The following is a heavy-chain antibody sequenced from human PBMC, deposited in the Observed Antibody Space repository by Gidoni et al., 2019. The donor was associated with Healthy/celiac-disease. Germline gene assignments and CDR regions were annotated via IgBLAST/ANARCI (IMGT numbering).Heavy chain of an antibody. D-gene: IGHD6-6*01. CDR1: GGSFSGSS. J-gene: IGHJ6*03. CDR3: ARGRAVAARPGGGVSYYYYMDV. Sequence: QVQLQQWGAGLLKPSETLSLTCAVYGGSFSGSSWSLIRQPPGKGLEWIGEINQSGNHNYNPSLKSRVTISVDTSKNQFSLKLSSVTAADTAVYYCARGRAVAARPGGGVSYYYYMDVWGKGTTVTVSS. CDR2: INQSGNH. V-gene: IGHV4-34*01.